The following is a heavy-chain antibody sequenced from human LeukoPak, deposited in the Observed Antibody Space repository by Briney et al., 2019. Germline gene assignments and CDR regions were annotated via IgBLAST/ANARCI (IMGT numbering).Heavy chain of an antibody. V-gene: IGHV3-21*01. J-gene: IGHJ4*02. CDR3: ARVGYYYDSSGYYEFDY. CDR1: GFTFSSYS. Sequence: GGSLRLSCAASGFTFSSYSMNWVRHAPGKGLEWVSSISSSSSYIYYADSVKGRFTISRDNAKNSLYLQMNSLRAEDTAVYYCARVGYYYDSSGYYEFDYWGQGTLVTVSS. D-gene: IGHD3-22*01. CDR2: ISSSSSYI.